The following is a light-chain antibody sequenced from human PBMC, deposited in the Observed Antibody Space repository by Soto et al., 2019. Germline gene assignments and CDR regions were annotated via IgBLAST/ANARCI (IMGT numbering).Light chain of an antibody. CDR2: DAS. CDR1: QTIGNW. V-gene: IGKV1-5*01. CDR3: QQYDIYSYT. J-gene: IGKJ2*01. Sequence: IQMTQSPSTLSASVGDRVTITCRASQTIGNWLAWYQQKTGKAPKLLIYDASSLERGVPSRFSGGRSGTAFTHTSSSLQTDDFATYYCQQYDIYSYTFGQGTKLQIK.